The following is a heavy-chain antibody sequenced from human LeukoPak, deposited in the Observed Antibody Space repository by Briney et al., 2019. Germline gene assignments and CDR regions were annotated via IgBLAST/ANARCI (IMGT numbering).Heavy chain of an antibody. CDR3: ARPRGTADYYYYGMDV. Sequence: ASVKVSCKTSGYTFTDYYMHWVRQAPGQGLEWMGRIDPNTGGTNFAQKFQVRVTMTRDTSISTVYMELTGLRSDDTAVYYCARPRGTADYYYYGMDVWGQGTTVTVSS. CDR2: IDPNTGGT. CDR1: GYTFTDYY. J-gene: IGHJ6*02. V-gene: IGHV1-2*02. D-gene: IGHD1-26*01.